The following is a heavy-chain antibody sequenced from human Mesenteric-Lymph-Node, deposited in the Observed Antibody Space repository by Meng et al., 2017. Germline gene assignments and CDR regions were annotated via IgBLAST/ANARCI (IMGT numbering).Heavy chain of an antibody. Sequence: VQLRGPGPALLKPSETLSLTCAVNGGSLSGAYWNWIRQPPGKGLEWIGEIIHGGSPSYNPSLKSRVTISIDTSKNQLSLMLSSVTAADTAVYYCARRPTGIDYWGQGTLVTVSS. CDR1: GGSLSGAY. V-gene: IGHV4-34*12. D-gene: IGHD2-8*02. J-gene: IGHJ4*02. CDR2: IIHGGSP. CDR3: ARRPTGIDY.